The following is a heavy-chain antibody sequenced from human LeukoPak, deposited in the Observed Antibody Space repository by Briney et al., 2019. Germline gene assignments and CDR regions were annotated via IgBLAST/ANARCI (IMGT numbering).Heavy chain of an antibody. CDR3: ARDLYCSAYACTFDF. D-gene: IGHD2-15*01. CDR2: TFYRSEWFH. J-gene: IGHJ4*02. V-gene: IGHV6-1*01. CDR1: GDNVSSNSVA. Sequence: SQTLSLTCAISGDNVSSNSVAWNWLRQSPSRGLEWLGRTFYRSEWFHDYAESVRRRVTINPGTTRNQFSLHLNSVTPEDTAVYYCARDLYCSAYACTFDFWGQGTQVTVSS.